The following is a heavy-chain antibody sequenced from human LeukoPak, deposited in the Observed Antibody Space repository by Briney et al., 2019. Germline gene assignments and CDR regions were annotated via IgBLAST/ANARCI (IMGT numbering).Heavy chain of an antibody. J-gene: IGHJ4*02. Sequence: GGSLRLSCAASGFTFSSYAMSWVRQAPGRGLEWVSAISGSGGSTYYADSVKGRFTISRDNSKNTLYLQMNSLRAEDTAVYYCAKSLRFLEWLSSFDYWGQGTLVTVSS. V-gene: IGHV3-23*01. CDR1: GFTFSSYA. CDR3: AKSLRFLEWLSSFDY. D-gene: IGHD3-3*01. CDR2: ISGSGGST.